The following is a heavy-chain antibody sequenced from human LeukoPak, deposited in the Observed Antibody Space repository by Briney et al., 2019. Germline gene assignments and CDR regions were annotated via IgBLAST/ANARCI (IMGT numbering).Heavy chain of an antibody. J-gene: IGHJ3*02. CDR1: GFTFSSYS. Sequence: GALGLSFAASGFTFSSYSMNWVRQAPGKGLEWVSSISSSSSYIYYADSVKGRFTISRDNAKNSLYLQMNSLRAEDTAVYYCARDLPITIPDAFDIWGQGTMVTVSS. CDR3: ARDLPITIPDAFDI. D-gene: IGHD3-3*01. CDR2: ISSSSSYI. V-gene: IGHV3-21*01.